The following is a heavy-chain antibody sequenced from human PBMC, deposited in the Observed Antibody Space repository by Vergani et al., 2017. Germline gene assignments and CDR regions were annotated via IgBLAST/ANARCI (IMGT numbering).Heavy chain of an antibody. CDR1: GFTFSNYW. CDR3: ARGPPFDDILTGYDY. Sequence: EVQLVESGGGLVQPGGSLRLSCAASGFTFSNYWMSWVRQAPGKGLEWVANIDQDGSEKYYVDSVKGRFTISRDNAKSSLYLQMNSLRAEDTAVYYCARGPPFDDILTGYDYWGQGTLVTVSS. CDR2: IDQDGSEK. J-gene: IGHJ4*02. V-gene: IGHV3-7*03. D-gene: IGHD3-9*01.